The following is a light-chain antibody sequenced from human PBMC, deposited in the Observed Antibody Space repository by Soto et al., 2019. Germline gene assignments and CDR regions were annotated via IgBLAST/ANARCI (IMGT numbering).Light chain of an antibody. V-gene: IGKV3-11*01. CDR3: QQRSNWPPIT. CDR1: QSVTSN. J-gene: IGKJ5*01. CDR2: YAS. Sequence: EIVMTQSPATLSVSPGERVTFSCRASQSVTSNLAWYQHKPGQAPRLLISYASTGATGIPARFSGSGSGTDFTLTISSLEPEDFAVYYCQQRSNWPPITFGQGTRLEIK.